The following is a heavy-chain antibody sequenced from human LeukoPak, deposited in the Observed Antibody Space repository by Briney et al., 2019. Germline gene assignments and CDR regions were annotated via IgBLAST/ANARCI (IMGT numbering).Heavy chain of an antibody. V-gene: IGHV4-39*01. D-gene: IGHD3-3*01. CDR3: ARQGYDLIFKWFDP. J-gene: IGHJ5*02. CDR1: GGSIRNSPYH. CDR2: IYYSGTT. Sequence: SETLSLTCTVSGGSIRNSPYHWAWLRQPPEMGLEWTGSIYYSGTTYYNPSLKSRVTMSVDTSKNQFSLKLNSVTAADTAAYYCARQGYDLIFKWFDPWCQGTLVTVSS.